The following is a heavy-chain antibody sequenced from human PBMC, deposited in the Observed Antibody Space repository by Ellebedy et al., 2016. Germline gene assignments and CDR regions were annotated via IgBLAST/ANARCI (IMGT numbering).Heavy chain of an antibody. CDR3: AKELIVWSGYNYFDD. CDR2: ISGSGGST. Sequence: GGSLRLSCAASGFTFSSYAMSWVRQAPGKGLEWVSAISGSGGSTYYADSVKGRFTIFRDNAKNSLYLQMNSLRAEDTAVYYCAKELIVWSGYNYFDDWGQGTLVTVSS. J-gene: IGHJ4*02. CDR1: GFTFSSYA. D-gene: IGHD3-3*01. V-gene: IGHV3-23*01.